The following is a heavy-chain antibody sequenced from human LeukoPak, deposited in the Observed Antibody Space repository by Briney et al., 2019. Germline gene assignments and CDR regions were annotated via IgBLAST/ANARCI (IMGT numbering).Heavy chain of an antibody. CDR2: ISSSSSYI. CDR1: GFTFSSYS. CDR3: ARDGLAAATLHWCFDL. J-gene: IGHJ2*01. Sequence: GGSLRLSCAASGFTFSSYSMNWVRQAPGKGLEWVSSISSSSSYIYFADSVKGRFTISRDNARNSLYLQMNSLRAEDTAVYYCARDGLAAATLHWCFDLWGRGTLVTVSS. V-gene: IGHV3-21*01. D-gene: IGHD2-15*01.